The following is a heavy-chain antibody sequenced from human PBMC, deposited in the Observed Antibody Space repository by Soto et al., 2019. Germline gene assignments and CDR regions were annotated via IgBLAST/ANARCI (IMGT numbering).Heavy chain of an antibody. Sequence: GGSLRLSCAASGFTFSSYAMSWVRQAPGKGLEWVSAISGSGGSTYYADSVKGRFTISRDNSKNTLYLQMNSLRAEDTAVYYCAKSSCGSYSIFYYYYSMDVWGQGTTVTVSS. CDR2: ISGSGGST. V-gene: IGHV3-23*01. CDR3: AKSSCGSYSIFYYYYSMDV. J-gene: IGHJ6*02. D-gene: IGHD1-26*01. CDR1: GFTFSSYA.